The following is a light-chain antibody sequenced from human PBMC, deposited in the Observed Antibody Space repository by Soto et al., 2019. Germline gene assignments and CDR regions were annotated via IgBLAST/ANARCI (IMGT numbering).Light chain of an antibody. CDR3: QQANSFPIA. J-gene: IGKJ5*01. Sequence: AFRMTQSPSSLSPSTGDRVTITCRASQGISSYLAWYQQKPGKAPKLLIYAASSLQSGVPSRFSGSGSGTDFTLTISSLQPEDFATYFCQQANSFPIAFGQGTRLEIK. CDR2: AAS. V-gene: IGKV1-8*01. CDR1: QGISSY.